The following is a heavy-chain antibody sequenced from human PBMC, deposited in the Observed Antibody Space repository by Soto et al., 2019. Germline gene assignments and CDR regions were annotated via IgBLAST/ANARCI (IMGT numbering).Heavy chain of an antibody. CDR1: GYTFTSYG. CDR3: ARGVSSSGWYPLDYYYYGMDV. J-gene: IGHJ6*02. Sequence: GASVKVSCKASGYTFTSYGISWVRQAPGQGLEWMGWVSAYNGNTNYAQKLQGRVTMTTDTSTSTAYMELSRLRSDDTAVYYCARGVSSSGWYPLDYYYYGMDVWGQGTTVTVSS. D-gene: IGHD6-19*01. V-gene: IGHV1-18*01. CDR2: VSAYNGNT.